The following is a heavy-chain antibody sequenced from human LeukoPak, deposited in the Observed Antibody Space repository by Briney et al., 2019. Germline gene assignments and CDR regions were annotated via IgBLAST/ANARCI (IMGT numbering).Heavy chain of an antibody. J-gene: IGHJ4*02. CDR1: GFTFSSYS. D-gene: IGHD6-19*01. CDR3: AKDGAVAGTLYDY. Sequence: QAGGSLRLSCAASGFTFSSYSMNWVRQAPGKGLEWVSAISGSGGSTYYADSVKGRFTISRDNSKNTLYLQMNSLRAEDTAVYYCAKDGAVAGTLYDYWGQGTLVTVSS. CDR2: ISGSGGST. V-gene: IGHV3-23*01.